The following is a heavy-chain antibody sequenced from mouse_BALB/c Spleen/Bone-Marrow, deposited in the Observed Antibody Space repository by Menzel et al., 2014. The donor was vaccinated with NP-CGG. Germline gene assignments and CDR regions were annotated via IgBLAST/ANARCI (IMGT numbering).Heavy chain of an antibody. CDR3: ARDGYDVGGALDY. D-gene: IGHD2-2*01. CDR2: ISNGGSTT. CDR1: GFTFSYYT. J-gene: IGHJ4*01. Sequence: EVKVEESGGGLVQPGGSLKLSCAASGFTFSYYTMSWVRQTPEKRLEWVAYISNGGSTTYHPDTVKGRFTISRDNAKKTLYLQMSSLKSEYTAMYYCARDGYDVGGALDYWGQGTSVTVSS. V-gene: IGHV5-12-2*01.